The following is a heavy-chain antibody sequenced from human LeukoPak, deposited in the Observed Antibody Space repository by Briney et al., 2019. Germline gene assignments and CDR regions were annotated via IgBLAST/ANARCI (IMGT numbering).Heavy chain of an antibody. CDR1: GFTFSTYV. CDR2: ITGSGGGT. V-gene: IGHV3-23*01. D-gene: IGHD6-13*01. Sequence: PGGSLRLSCAASGFTFSTYVVFWVRQAPGKGLEWVSAITGSGGGTYYADSVKGRFTISRDNSGNTLYLQMNSLRADDDTAVYYCAKRLSAAARTGGMDVWGQGTTVIVSS. CDR3: AKRLSAAARTGGMDV. J-gene: IGHJ6*02.